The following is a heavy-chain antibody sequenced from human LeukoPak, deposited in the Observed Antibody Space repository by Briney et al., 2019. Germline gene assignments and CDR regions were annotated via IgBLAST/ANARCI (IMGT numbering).Heavy chain of an antibody. V-gene: IGHV3-30-3*01. J-gene: IGHJ4*02. CDR2: VSYDGSTT. CDR3: ARSYYYFDY. D-gene: IGHD3-10*01. Sequence: GGSLRLSCSASGFTFSSYAMHWVRQAPGKGLEWVAIVSYDGSTTHYSNSVKGRSTISRDNSRNTVYLQMNSLRVEDTAVYYCARSYYYFDYWGQGTLVTVSS. CDR1: GFTFSSYA.